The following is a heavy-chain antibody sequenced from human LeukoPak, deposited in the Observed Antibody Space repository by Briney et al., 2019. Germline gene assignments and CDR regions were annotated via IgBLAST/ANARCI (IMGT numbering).Heavy chain of an antibody. CDR2: ISGSGGST. CDR3: AKPYYYGSGSQPYYYYGMDV. J-gene: IGHJ6*02. V-gene: IGHV3-23*01. CDR1: GFTFSSYA. D-gene: IGHD3-10*01. Sequence: GGSLRLSCAASGFTFSSYAMSWVRQAPGKGLEWVSAISGSGGSTYYADSVKGRFTISRDNSKNTLYLQVNSLRAEDTAVYYCAKPYYYGSGSQPYYYYGMDVWGQGTTVTVSS.